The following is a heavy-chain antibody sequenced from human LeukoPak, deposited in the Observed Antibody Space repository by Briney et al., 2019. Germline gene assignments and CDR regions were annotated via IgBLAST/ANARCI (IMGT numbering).Heavy chain of an antibody. J-gene: IGHJ6*03. D-gene: IGHD3-22*01. V-gene: IGHV4-4*07. CDR1: GGSISSYY. CDR2: INTCGST. Sequence: SETLSLTCTVSGGSISSYYWSWIRQPAGKGLEWIGRINTCGSTNYNPSLKSRVTMSVDTSKNQFSLKLSSVTAADTAVYYCARDFASYYDRSGYYYYYYMDVWGKGTTVTVSS. CDR3: ARDFASYYDRSGYYYYYYMDV.